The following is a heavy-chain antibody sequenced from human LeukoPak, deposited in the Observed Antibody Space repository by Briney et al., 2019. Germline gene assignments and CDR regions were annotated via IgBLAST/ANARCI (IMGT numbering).Heavy chain of an antibody. J-gene: IGHJ4*02. V-gene: IGHV3-11*03. CDR1: GFTFSDYY. D-gene: IGHD4-11*01. CDR2: ISNTNSYT. Sequence: PGRSLRLSCAASGFTFSDYYMSWIRQAPGKGLEWVSYISNTNSYTNYADSVKGRFTVSRDNAKNSLYLQMNSLRAEDTAVYYCARHFNDYYYFDSWGQGTLVTVSS. CDR3: ARHFNDYYYFDS.